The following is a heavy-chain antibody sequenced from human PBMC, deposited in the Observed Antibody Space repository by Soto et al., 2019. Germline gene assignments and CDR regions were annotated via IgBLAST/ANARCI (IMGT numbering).Heavy chain of an antibody. J-gene: IGHJ3*02. D-gene: IGHD6-6*01. Sequence: GESRKISCKGSGYSFTSYWIGWVRQMPGKGLEWMGIIYPGDSDTRYSPSFQGQVTISADKSISTAYLQWSSLKASDTAMYYCATTNSSSDDIDAFDIWGQGTMVTVSS. V-gene: IGHV5-51*01. CDR3: ATTNSSSDDIDAFDI. CDR1: GYSFTSYW. CDR2: IYPGDSDT.